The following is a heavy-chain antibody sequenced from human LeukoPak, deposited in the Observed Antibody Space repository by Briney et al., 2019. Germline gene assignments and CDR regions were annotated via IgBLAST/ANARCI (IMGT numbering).Heavy chain of an antibody. CDR2: FDPEDGET. CDR1: GNTLTELS. D-gene: IGHD2-2*01. Sequence: ASVKVSCKVSGNTLTELSMHRVRQAPGKGLEWMGGFDPEDGETIYAQKVQGRVTMTEDTSTDTAYMELSSLRSDDTAVYYCATDLASSTAIKSGYWGQGTLVTVSS. J-gene: IGHJ4*02. CDR3: ATDLASSTAIKSGY. V-gene: IGHV1-24*01.